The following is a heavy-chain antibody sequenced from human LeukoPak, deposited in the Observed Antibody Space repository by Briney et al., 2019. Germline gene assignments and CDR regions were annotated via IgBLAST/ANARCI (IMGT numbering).Heavy chain of an antibody. CDR1: GGSISSSSYY. CDR2: IYYSGST. V-gene: IGHV4-39*01. CDR3: ARPSGYYRYFDY. Sequence: SETLSLTCTVSGGSISSSSYYWGWIRQPPGKGLEWIGSIYYSGSTYYNPSLKSRVTISVDTSKNQFSLKLSSVTAADTAVYYCARPSGYYRYFDYWGQGTLVTVSS. J-gene: IGHJ4*02. D-gene: IGHD3-22*01.